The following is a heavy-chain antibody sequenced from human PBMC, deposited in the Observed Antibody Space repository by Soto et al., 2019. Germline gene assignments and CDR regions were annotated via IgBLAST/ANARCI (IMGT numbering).Heavy chain of an antibody. CDR3: ARQASTIFGVVKDYYYYYGMDV. J-gene: IGHJ6*02. V-gene: IGHV5-51*01. Sequence: GESLKISCKGSGYSFPKYYIGWVRQMPGKDLEWMAIIYPDDSDTRYSPSFQGQVTISADKSISTAYLQWSSLKASDTAMYYCARQASTIFGVVKDYYYYYGMDVWGQGTTVTVSS. CDR1: GYSFPKYY. D-gene: IGHD3-3*01. CDR2: IYPDDSDT.